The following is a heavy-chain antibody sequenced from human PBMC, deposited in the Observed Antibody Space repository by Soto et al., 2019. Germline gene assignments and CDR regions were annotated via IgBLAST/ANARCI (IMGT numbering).Heavy chain of an antibody. D-gene: IGHD2-15*01. CDR3: ARAYGGNSFDD. Sequence: SETLSLTCTVSGGSISSYYWSWIRQPPGKGLEWIGYLYYSGSTNYNPSLRSRVTISIDTSKNQFSLKLSSVTAADTAVYYCARAYGGNSFDDWGQGTLVTVSS. J-gene: IGHJ4*02. CDR1: GGSISSYY. CDR2: LYYSGST. V-gene: IGHV4-59*01.